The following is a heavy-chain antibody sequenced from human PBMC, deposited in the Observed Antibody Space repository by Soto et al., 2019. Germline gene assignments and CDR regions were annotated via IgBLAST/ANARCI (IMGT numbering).Heavy chain of an antibody. V-gene: IGHV2-5*02. CDR3: AHRRSSYYYDSSGSIPWSVRGYSDY. CDR2: IYWDDDK. CDR1: GFSLSTSGVG. Sequence: SGPTLVNPTQTLTLTCTFSGFSLSTSGVGVGWIRQPPGKALEWLALIYWDDDKRYRPSLKSRLTITKDTSKNQVVLTMTNMDPVDTATYYCAHRRSSYYYDSSGSIPWSVRGYSDYWGQGTLVTVSS. J-gene: IGHJ4*02. D-gene: IGHD3-22*01.